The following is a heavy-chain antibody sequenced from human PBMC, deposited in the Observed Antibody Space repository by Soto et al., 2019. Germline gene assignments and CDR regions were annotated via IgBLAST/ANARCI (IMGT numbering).Heavy chain of an antibody. J-gene: IGHJ6*02. V-gene: IGHV4-59*01. CDR1: GGSISSYY. D-gene: IGHD3-10*01. CDR3: ARDKIVRGVDYYYGMDV. Sequence: SETLSLTCTVSGGSISSYYWSWIRQPPGKGLEWIGYIYYSGSTNYNPSLKSRVTISVDTSKNQFSLKLSSVTAADTAVYYCARDKIVRGVDYYYGMDVWGQGTTVTVSS. CDR2: IYYSGST.